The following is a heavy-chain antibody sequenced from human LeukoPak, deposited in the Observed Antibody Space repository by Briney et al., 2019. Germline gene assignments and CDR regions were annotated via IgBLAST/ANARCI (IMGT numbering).Heavy chain of an antibody. CDR1: GGSISRYY. CDR2: IHYTGST. CDR3: ARLDGNWNYFDY. V-gene: IGHV4-59*08. Sequence: SETLSLTCTVSGGSISRYYWSWIRQPPGKGLEWIAYIHYTGSTNYNPSLKSRVTISMDTSKNQSSLKLTSVTAADTAVYYCARLDGNWNYFDYWGQGTLVTVSS. D-gene: IGHD1-20*01. J-gene: IGHJ4*02.